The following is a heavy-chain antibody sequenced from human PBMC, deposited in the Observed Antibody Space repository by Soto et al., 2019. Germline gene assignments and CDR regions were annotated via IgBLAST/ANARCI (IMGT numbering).Heavy chain of an antibody. J-gene: IGHJ4*02. V-gene: IGHV3-73*02. Sequence: VQLVESGGGLVQPGGSLKLSCAASGFNFSGSAMHWVRQASGKGLQWLGRIRTKDNSYATAYAASVKGRFSISRDDSKNTAYLQMNSLKTEDTAVYYCARGTDDYWSGYYVDQWGQGTLVTVSS. CDR2: IRTKDNSYAT. CDR1: GFNFSGSA. D-gene: IGHD3-3*01. CDR3: ARGTDDYWSGYYVDQ.